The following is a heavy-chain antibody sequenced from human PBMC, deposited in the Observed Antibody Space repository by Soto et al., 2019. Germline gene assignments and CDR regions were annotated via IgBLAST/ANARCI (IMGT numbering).Heavy chain of an antibody. CDR2: IWCDGTNK. D-gene: IGHD4-17*01. V-gene: IGHV3-33*01. CDR1: GFTFSSYG. J-gene: IGHJ2*01. Sequence: QVQLVESGGGVVQPGRSLRLSCATSGFTFSSYGMHWVRQGPGKGLEWVAVIWCDGTNKSYAESVNGRFTISRDDSKNTLYLQMDSLRAEDTAVYYCARGPMTTVTTWGDWYFDLWGRGTLVTVSS. CDR3: ARGPMTTVTTWGDWYFDL.